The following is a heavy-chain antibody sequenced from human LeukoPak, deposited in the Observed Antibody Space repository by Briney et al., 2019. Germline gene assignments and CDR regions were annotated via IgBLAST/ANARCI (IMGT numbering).Heavy chain of an antibody. CDR2: IYYSGST. CDR1: GGSISSSSYY. D-gene: IGHD6-13*01. Sequence: SETLSLTCTVSGGSISSSSYYWGWIRQPPGKGLEWIGSIYYSGSTYYNPSLKGRVTISVDTSKNQFSLKLSSVTAADTAVYYCARDRGGSSWDYDAFDIWGQGTMVTVSS. CDR3: ARDRGGSSWDYDAFDI. J-gene: IGHJ3*02. V-gene: IGHV4-39*07.